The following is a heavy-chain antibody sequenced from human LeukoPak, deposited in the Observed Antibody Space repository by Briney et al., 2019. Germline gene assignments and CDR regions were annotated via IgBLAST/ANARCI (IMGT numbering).Heavy chain of an antibody. D-gene: IGHD3-22*01. CDR2: INPNSGGT. Sequence: ASVKVSCKASGYTFTGYYMHWVRQAPGQGLEWMGWINPNSGGTNYAQKFQGRVTMTRDTSISTAYMELSRLRSDDTAVYYCARFYYYDSSGYLVLGYWGRGTLVTVSS. CDR1: GYTFTGYY. J-gene: IGHJ4*02. CDR3: ARFYYYDSSGYLVLGY. V-gene: IGHV1-2*02.